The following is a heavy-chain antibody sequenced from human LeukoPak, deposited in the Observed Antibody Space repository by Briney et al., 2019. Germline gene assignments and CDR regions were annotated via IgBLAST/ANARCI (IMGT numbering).Heavy chain of an antibody. J-gene: IGHJ4*02. CDR2: MNPNSGST. CDR1: GYTFTIYN. D-gene: IGHD5-12*01. V-gene: IGHV1-8*03. Sequence: GASVKVSCKASGYTFTIYNINRVRQATGQGLEWMGWMNPNSGSTGYAQKFQGRVTITRNTSISTAYMELSGLRSEDTAVYYCARGRSTGYPYYFGYWGQGTLVTVSS. CDR3: ARGRSTGYPYYFGY.